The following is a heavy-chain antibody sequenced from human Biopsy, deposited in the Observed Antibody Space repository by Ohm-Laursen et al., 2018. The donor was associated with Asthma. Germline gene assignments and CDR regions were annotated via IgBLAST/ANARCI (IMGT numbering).Heavy chain of an antibody. CDR2: IYYSGST. CDR3: ARTTYGHDGFDP. V-gene: IGHV4-31*03. Sequence: TLSLTCTVSGGSTNIGDYYWSWIRQHPVKGLEWIGHIYYSGSTYYNPSLKSRVSISLDTSKNQFSLSLTSVTAADTAVYYCARTTYGHDGFDPWGQGTLVTVSS. CDR1: GGSTNIGDYY. D-gene: IGHD4-17*01. J-gene: IGHJ5*02.